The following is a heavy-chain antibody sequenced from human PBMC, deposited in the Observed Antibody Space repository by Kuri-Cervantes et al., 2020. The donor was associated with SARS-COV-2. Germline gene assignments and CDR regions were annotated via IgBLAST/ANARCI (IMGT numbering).Heavy chain of an antibody. CDR1: GGTFSSYA. CDR2: IIPIFGTA. D-gene: IGHD3-22*01. J-gene: IGHJ4*02. V-gene: IGHV1-69*06. Sequence: SVKVFCKASGGTFSSYAISWVRQAPGQGLEWMGGIIPIFGTANYAQKFQGRVTITADKSTSTAYMELSSLRSEDTAVYYCARDAFDSSGYQLVDYWGQGTLVTVSS. CDR3: ARDAFDSSGYQLVDY.